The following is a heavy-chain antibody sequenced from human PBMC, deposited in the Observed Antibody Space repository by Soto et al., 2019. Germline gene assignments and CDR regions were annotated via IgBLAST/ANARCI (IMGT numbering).Heavy chain of an antibody. D-gene: IGHD2-15*01. CDR3: ARVRKRIWLQGHFDY. J-gene: IGHJ4*02. Sequence: SETLSLTCAVYGGSFSGYYWSWIRQPPGKGLEWIGEINHSGSTNYNPSLKSRVTISVDTSKNQFSLKLSSVTAADTAVYYCARVRKRIWLQGHFDYWGQGTLVTVSS. CDR2: INHSGST. V-gene: IGHV4-34*01. CDR1: GGSFSGYY.